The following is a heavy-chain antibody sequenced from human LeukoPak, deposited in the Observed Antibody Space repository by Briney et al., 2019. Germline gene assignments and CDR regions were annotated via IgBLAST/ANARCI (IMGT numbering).Heavy chain of an antibody. CDR3: SRLRLERRRNYFDY. D-gene: IGHD1-1*01. J-gene: IGHJ4*02. V-gene: IGHV4-39*01. CDR1: GGSISSSSYY. Sequence: SETLSLTCTVSGGSISSSSYYWGWIRQPPGKGLEWIGSIYYRGSTYYNPSLKSRVTISVDTSKNQFSLKLSSVTAADTAVYYCSRLRLERRRNYFDYWGQGTLVTVSS. CDR2: IYYRGST.